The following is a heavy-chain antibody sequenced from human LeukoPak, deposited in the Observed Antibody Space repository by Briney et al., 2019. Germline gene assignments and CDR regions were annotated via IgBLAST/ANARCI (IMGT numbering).Heavy chain of an antibody. CDR2: INAGNGNT. CDR3: ARVYGAAGRYYFDY. J-gene: IGHJ4*02. Sequence: ASVKVSCKASGYTFTSYAMHWVRQAPGQRLEWMGWINAGNGNTKYSQKFQGRVTITRDTSASTAYMELSSLRSEDTAVHYCARVYGAAGRYYFDYWGQGTLVTVSS. CDR1: GYTFTSYA. V-gene: IGHV1-3*01. D-gene: IGHD6-13*01.